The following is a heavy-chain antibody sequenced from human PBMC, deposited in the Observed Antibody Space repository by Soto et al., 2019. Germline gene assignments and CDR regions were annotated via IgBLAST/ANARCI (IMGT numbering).Heavy chain of an antibody. D-gene: IGHD3-22*01. Sequence: GGSLRLSCAASGFTFSSYGMHWVRQAPGKGLEWVAVISYDGSNKYYADSVKGRFTISKDNSKNTLYLQMNSLRAEDTAVYYCAKDPPYYYDSSGPFDYWGQGTLVTAPQ. CDR1: GFTFSSYG. CDR3: AKDPPYYYDSSGPFDY. V-gene: IGHV3-30*18. CDR2: ISYDGSNK. J-gene: IGHJ4*02.